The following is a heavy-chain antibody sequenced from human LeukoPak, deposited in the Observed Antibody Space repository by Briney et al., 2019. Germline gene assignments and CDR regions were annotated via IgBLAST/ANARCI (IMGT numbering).Heavy chain of an antibody. D-gene: IGHD5-12*01. J-gene: IGHJ4*02. Sequence: ASVKVSCKASGYTFTSYDINWVRQATGQGLEWMGWMNPNSGNTGYAQKFQGRVTMTRNTSMSTAYMELSSLRSEDTAVYYCATGWRGGYDSPNYYFDYWGQGTLVTVSS. CDR1: GYTFTSYD. CDR2: MNPNSGNT. V-gene: IGHV1-8*01. CDR3: ATGWRGGYDSPNYYFDY.